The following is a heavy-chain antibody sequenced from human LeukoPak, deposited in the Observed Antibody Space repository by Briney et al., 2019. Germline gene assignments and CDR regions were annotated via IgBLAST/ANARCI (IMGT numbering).Heavy chain of an antibody. Sequence: SETLSLTCTVSGGSISSSSYYWAWIRQPPGKGLEWIGSIYQSGNTYSNSSLKSRVTISVDTSKNQFSLNLNSVTAADTAVYYCARGTVNPCDYWGQGTLVTVSS. J-gene: IGHJ4*02. CDR1: GGSISSSSYY. V-gene: IGHV4-39*07. CDR2: IYQSGNT. CDR3: ARGTVNPCDY. D-gene: IGHD3-10*01.